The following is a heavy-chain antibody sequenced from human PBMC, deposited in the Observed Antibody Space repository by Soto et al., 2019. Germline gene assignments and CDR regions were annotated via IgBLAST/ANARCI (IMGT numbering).Heavy chain of an antibody. Sequence: QVQLVESGGGVVKPGRSLRLSCVASGFTFSSYGMHWVRQAPGKGLEWVALIWYDEGTEYYADSVKGRFTISRDNSRNQLYWKMNRLRFEETSVFYGARGWIMSPGPECWGLGTLVTVSS. CDR2: IWYDEGTE. J-gene: IGHJ4*02. CDR1: GFTFSSYG. V-gene: IGHV3-33*01. CDR3: ARGWIMSPGPEC. D-gene: IGHD2-2*03.